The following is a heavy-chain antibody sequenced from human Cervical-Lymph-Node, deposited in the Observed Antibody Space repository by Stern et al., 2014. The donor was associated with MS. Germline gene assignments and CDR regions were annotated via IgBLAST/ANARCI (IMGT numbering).Heavy chain of an antibody. CDR2: IYYSGTT. Sequence: QLVQSGGGLVKPGGSLRLSCEAFGFTFSNSTMTWFRQAPGKGLEWIGYIYYSGTTTYYPAFKSRVDILIDTSKAQFSLRLSSVSAADTAVYYCARMKTGLRETRGFDSWGQGALVTVSS. CDR1: GFTFSNST. J-gene: IGHJ4*02. CDR3: ARMKTGLRETRGFDS. D-gene: IGHD4-17*01. V-gene: IGHV4-59*08.